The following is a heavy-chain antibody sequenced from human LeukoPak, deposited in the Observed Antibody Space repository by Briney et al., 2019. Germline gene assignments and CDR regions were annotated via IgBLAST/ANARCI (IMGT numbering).Heavy chain of an antibody. CDR3: ARSGSYLYYFDY. J-gene: IGHJ4*02. CDR1: GFAVSSNY. CDR2: IYSGGST. Sequence: GGSLRLSCAASGFAVSSNYMSWVRQAPGKGLEWVSVIYSGGSTYYADSVKGRFTISRDNSKNTLYLQMNSLRAEDTAVYYCARSGSYLYYFDYWGQGTLVTVSS. V-gene: IGHV3-53*01. D-gene: IGHD1-26*01.